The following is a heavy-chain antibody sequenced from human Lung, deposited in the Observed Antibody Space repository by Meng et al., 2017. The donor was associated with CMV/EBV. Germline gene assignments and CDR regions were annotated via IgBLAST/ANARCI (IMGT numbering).Heavy chain of an antibody. V-gene: IGHV3-30-3*01. J-gene: IGHJ4*02. CDR3: ARGGVLLVYVIGDY. CDR2: ISDDGNYK. Sequence: GGSLRLSXAASRFMFSSYAMHWVRQAPGKGLEWVAVISDDGNYKYYTDSVKGRFTISRDNSKNTLYLQMNSLRAEDTAVYYCARGGVLLVYVIGDYWGQGTLVTVSS. D-gene: IGHD2-8*01. CDR1: RFMFSSYA.